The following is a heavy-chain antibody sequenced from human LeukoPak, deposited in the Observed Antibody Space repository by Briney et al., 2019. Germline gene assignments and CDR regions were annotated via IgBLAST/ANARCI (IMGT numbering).Heavy chain of an antibody. CDR3: ATLVDDFWSGYLFY. V-gene: IGHV3-23*01. CDR2: ISGSGGSA. D-gene: IGHD3-3*01. CDR1: GFTFSSYA. Sequence: PGGSLRLSCAASGFTFSSYAMSWVRQAPGKGLEWVSAISGSGGSAYYADSVKGRFTISRDNSKNTLYLQMNSLRAEDTAVYYCATLVDDFWSGYLFYWGRGTLVTVSS. J-gene: IGHJ4*02.